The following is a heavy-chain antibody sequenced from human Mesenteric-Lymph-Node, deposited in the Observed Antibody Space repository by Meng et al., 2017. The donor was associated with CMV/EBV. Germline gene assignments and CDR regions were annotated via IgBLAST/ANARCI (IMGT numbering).Heavy chain of an antibody. J-gene: IGHJ4*02. CDR3: AKDVRSSGWYYFDY. CDR1: GFTFSSYA. V-gene: IGHV3-23*01. CDR2: ISGSGGST. D-gene: IGHD6-19*01. Sequence: GGSLRLSCAASGFTFSSYAMSWVRQAPGKGLEWVSAISGSGGSTYYADSVKDRFTISRDNSKNTLYLQMNSLRAEDTAVYYCAKDVRSSGWYYFDYWGQGTLVTVSS.